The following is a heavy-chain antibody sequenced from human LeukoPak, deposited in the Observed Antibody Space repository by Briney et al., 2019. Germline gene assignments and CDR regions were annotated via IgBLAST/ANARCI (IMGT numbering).Heavy chain of an antibody. CDR2: IYTSGST. CDR1: GGSISSYY. J-gene: IGHJ4*02. D-gene: IGHD3-3*01. V-gene: IGHV4-4*07. CDR3: ARSPHYDFWSGYFL. Sequence: SETLSLTCTVSGGSISSYYRSWIPQPAGKGLEWIGRIYTSGSTNYNPSLKSRVTMSVDTSKNQFSLKLSSVTAADTAVYYCARSPHYDFWSGYFLWGQGTLVTVSS.